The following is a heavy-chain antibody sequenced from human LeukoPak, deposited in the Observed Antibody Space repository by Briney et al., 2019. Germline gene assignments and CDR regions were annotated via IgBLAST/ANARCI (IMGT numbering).Heavy chain of an antibody. CDR1: RYTFTGYY. J-gene: IGHJ6*02. Sequence: ASVKVSCKASRYTFTGYYIHWVRQAPGQGVQWMGWINPNSGGTNYAQKFQGRVTMTRDTSISTAYMELSRLRSDDTAVYYCARDPREVYYGMDVWGQGTTVTVSS. CDR3: ARDPREVYYGMDV. V-gene: IGHV1-2*02. CDR2: INPNSGGT.